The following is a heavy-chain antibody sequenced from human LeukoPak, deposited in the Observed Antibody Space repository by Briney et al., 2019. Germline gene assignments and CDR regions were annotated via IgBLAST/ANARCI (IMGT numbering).Heavy chain of an antibody. CDR2: IYYSGST. D-gene: IGHD2-15*01. CDR1: GGSIRSAGYS. CDR3: ASMGVVAATRYFQH. V-gene: IGHV4-31*03. Sequence: PSETLSLTCTVSGGSIRSAGYSWFWIRQFPGKGLEWIGYIYYSGSTAYNPSLKSRVTISVDTSKNQFSLKLSSVTAADTAVYYCASMGVVAATRYFQHWGQGTLVTVSS. J-gene: IGHJ1*01.